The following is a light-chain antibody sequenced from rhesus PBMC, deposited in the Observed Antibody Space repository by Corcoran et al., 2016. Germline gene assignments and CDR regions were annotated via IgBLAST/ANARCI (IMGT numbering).Light chain of an antibody. CDR3: LQHSNWPWT. CDR1: QSVSSR. Sequence: EIVMTQSPATLSLSPGERATFSCRASQSVSSRLAWYQQKLGQAPRLLNYGAPSRATGIPDRFSGSGSGTDVHLTIRSMEPENVAVCYCLQHSNWPWTFGQGAKVDI. CDR2: GAP. V-gene: IGKV3-24*01. J-gene: IGKJ1*01.